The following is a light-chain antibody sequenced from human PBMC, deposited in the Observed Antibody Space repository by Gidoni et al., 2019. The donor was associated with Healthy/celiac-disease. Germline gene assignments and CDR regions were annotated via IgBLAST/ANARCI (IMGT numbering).Light chain of an antibody. CDR2: KDS. CDR3: QSADSSGTYRV. J-gene: IGLJ3*02. CDR1: ALPKQY. V-gene: IGLV3-25*02. Sequence: SYELTQPPSVSVSPGQTARITCSGDALPKQYPYWYQQKPGQAPVQVIYKDSERPSVIPERFSGSSSGTTVTLTISGVQAEYEADYYCQSADSSGTYRVFGGGTKLTVL.